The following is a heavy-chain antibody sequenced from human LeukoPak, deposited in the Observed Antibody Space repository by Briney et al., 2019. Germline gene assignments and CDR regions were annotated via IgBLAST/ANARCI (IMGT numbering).Heavy chain of an antibody. CDR1: GGSISSGGYY. Sequence: SETLSLTCTVSGGSISSGGYYWSWIRQHPGKGLEWIGYIYYSGSTYYNPSLKSRVTISVDTSKNQFSLKLSSVTVADTAVYYCAREGTTRPLDYWGQGTLVTVSS. V-gene: IGHV4-31*03. CDR3: AREGTTRPLDY. D-gene: IGHD6-6*01. CDR2: IYYSGST. J-gene: IGHJ4*02.